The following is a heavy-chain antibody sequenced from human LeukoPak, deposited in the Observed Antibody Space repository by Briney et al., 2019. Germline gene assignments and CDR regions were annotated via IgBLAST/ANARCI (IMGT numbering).Heavy chain of an antibody. CDR1: GGTFSSYT. D-gene: IGHD2-2*01. CDR2: IIPILGIA. CDR3: ARALGYCSSTSCSIDAFDI. J-gene: IGHJ3*02. V-gene: IGHV1-69*02. Sequence: ASAKVSCKASGGTFSSYTISWVRQAPGQGLEWMGRIIPILGIANYAQKFEGRVTITADQSTSTGYMEQSRLKSEDTAVYYCARALGYCSSTSCSIDAFDIWGQGTMVTVSS.